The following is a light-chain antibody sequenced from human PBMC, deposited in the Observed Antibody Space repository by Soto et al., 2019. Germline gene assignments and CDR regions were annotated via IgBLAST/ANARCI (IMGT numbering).Light chain of an antibody. CDR3: QQYFDVPFT. V-gene: IGKV4-1*01. CDR1: RMVLYKSNNKNH. CDR2: WAS. Sequence: DIVMTQSPDSLAVSLGERATMNFKGIRMVLYKSNNKNHLAWYQQKPGQPPQLIIYWASTRESGVPERFSGSGSGTDFTLTISSLEAEDVAFYWCQQYFDVPFTFGGGTKVDIK. J-gene: IGKJ4*01.